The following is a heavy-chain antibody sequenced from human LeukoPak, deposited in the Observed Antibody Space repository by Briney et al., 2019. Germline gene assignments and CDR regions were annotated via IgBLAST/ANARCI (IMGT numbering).Heavy chain of an antibody. CDR3: ARDSPYDY. Sequence: GGSLRLSCAASGFTVSNNYMSWVRQAPGKGLEWVSVIFGGGSTYYADSVKGRFTISRDSSKNTLYLQMNSLRTKDTAVYYCARDSPYDYWGQGTLVSVSS. D-gene: IGHD5-18*01. CDR1: GFTVSNNY. V-gene: IGHV3-66*02. J-gene: IGHJ4*02. CDR2: IFGGGST.